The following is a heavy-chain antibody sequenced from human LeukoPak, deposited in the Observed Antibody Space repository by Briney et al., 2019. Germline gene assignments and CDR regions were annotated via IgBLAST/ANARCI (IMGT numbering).Heavy chain of an antibody. CDR1: GFTFDDYA. V-gene: IGHV3-9*01. CDR3: AKDSHYYDSSGYFNWFDP. Sequence: GRSLRLSCAASGFTFDDYAMHWVRQAPGMGLEWVSGISWNSGSIGYADSVKGRFTISRDNAKNSLYLQMNSLRAEDTALYYCAKDSHYYDSSGYFNWFDPWGQGTLVTVSS. D-gene: IGHD3-22*01. J-gene: IGHJ5*02. CDR2: ISWNSGSI.